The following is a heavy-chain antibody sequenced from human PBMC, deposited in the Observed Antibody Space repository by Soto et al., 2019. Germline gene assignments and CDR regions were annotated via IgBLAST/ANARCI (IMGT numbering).Heavy chain of an antibody. Sequence: PSETLSLTCTVSGGSISSSSYYWDWIRQPPGKGLEWIGSIYYSGSTYYNPSLKSRVTISVDTSKNQFSLKLSSVTAADTAVYYCAGRLGGQQLLGNWFDPWGPGTLVTVSS. CDR1: GGSISSSSYY. CDR2: IYYSGST. V-gene: IGHV4-39*01. D-gene: IGHD6-13*01. J-gene: IGHJ5*02. CDR3: AGRLGGQQLLGNWFDP.